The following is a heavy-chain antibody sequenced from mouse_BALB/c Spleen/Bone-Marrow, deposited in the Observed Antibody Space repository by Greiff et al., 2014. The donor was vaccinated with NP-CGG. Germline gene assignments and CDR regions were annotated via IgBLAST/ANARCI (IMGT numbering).Heavy chain of an antibody. CDR2: FNPSSGYI. CDR1: GYTFTSYT. Sequence: QVQLKESAAELARPGASVKMSCKASGYTFTSYTMHWVKKRPGQGLEWIGYFNPSSGYIEYNQKFKDKTTLTADKSSSTAYIQLSSLTSEDSAVYYCARLNYGYWFAYWGQGTLVTVSA. CDR3: ARLNYGYWFAY. D-gene: IGHD1-2*01. V-gene: IGHV1-4*02. J-gene: IGHJ3*01.